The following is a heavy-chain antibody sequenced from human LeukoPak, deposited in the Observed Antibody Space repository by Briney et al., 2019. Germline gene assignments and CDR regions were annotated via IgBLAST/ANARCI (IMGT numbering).Heavy chain of an antibody. J-gene: IGHJ3*02. D-gene: IGHD6-19*01. CDR3: ARDPRTYSSGWYALPLRAFDI. V-gene: IGHV4-31*03. Sequence: SETLSLTCTVSGGSISSGGYYWSWIRQHPGKGLEWIGYIYYSGSTYYNPSLKSRVTISVDTSKNQFSLKLSSVTAADTAVYYCARDPRTYSSGWYALPLRAFDIGGQGTMVTVSS. CDR2: IYYSGST. CDR1: GGSISSGGYY.